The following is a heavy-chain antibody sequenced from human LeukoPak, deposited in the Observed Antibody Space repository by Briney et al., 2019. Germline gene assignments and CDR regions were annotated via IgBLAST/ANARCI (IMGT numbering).Heavy chain of an antibody. Sequence: PSETLSLTCTVSGGSISSSSFYWGWVRQPPGKGLEWIGNINYSGSTYHNPSLKRRVTISMDTSKSQFSLRLNSVTAADTAAYYCAPYGDYVLPGGSWFDPWGQGTLVTVSS. J-gene: IGHJ5*02. CDR2: INYSGST. CDR1: GGSISSSSFY. D-gene: IGHD4-17*01. V-gene: IGHV4-39*07. CDR3: APYGDYVLPGGSWFDP.